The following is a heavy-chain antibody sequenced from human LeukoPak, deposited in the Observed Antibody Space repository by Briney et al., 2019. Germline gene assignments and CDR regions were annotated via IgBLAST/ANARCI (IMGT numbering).Heavy chain of an antibody. Sequence: PGGSLRLSCAASGFTFSDYYMSWIRQAPGKGLEWVSYISSSGNTIYYADSVKGRFTISRDNAKNSLYLQINSLRAEDAAVYYCARVDCSSSSCHTPHYFYGMDAWGQGTTVTVSS. D-gene: IGHD2-2*02. CDR2: ISSSGNTI. CDR3: ARVDCSSSSCHTPHYFYGMDA. J-gene: IGHJ6*02. V-gene: IGHV3-11*01. CDR1: GFTFSDYY.